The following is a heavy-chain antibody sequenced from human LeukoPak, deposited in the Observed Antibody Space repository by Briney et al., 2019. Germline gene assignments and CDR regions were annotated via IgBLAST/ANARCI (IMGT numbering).Heavy chain of an antibody. D-gene: IGHD2-2*01. CDR2: ISYDGRNI. Sequence: GRSLRLSCAASGFTFSTYGMHWVRQAPGKGLEWVAVISYDGRNIHYPDSVKGRFTISRDISTDTLWLQMDSLRTEDTAVYYCAKGPLRGTAAAIDYWGQGTLVTASS. CDR1: GFTFSTYG. J-gene: IGHJ4*02. V-gene: IGHV3-30*18. CDR3: AKGPLRGTAAAIDY.